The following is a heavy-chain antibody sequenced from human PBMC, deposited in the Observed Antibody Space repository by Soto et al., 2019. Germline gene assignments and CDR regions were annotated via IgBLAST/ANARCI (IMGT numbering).Heavy chain of an antibody. CDR2: ISYDGSNK. V-gene: IGHV3-30*18. Sequence: PGGSLRLSCAASGFTFSSYGMHWVRQAPGKGPEWVAVISYDGSNKYYADSVKGRFTISRDNSKNTLYLQMNSLRAEDTAVYYCAKDLDGYCSSTSCYSPWFDPWGQGTLVTVSS. CDR1: GFTFSSYG. D-gene: IGHD2-2*03. CDR3: AKDLDGYCSSTSCYSPWFDP. J-gene: IGHJ5*02.